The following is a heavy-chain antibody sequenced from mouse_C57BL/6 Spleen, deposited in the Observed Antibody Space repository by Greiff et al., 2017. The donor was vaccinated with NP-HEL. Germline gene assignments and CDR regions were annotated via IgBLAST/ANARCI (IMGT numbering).Heavy chain of an antibody. V-gene: IGHV1-19*01. CDR3: ARGGTTVVYYYAMDY. J-gene: IGHJ4*01. CDR2: INPYNGGT. CDR1: GYTFTDYY. D-gene: IGHD1-1*01. Sequence: VQLQQSGPVLVKPGASVKMSCKASGYTFTDYYMNWVKQSHGKSLEWIGVINPYNGGTSYNQKFKGKATLTVDKSSSTAYMELNSLTSEDSAVYYCARGGTTVVYYYAMDYWGQGTSVTVSS.